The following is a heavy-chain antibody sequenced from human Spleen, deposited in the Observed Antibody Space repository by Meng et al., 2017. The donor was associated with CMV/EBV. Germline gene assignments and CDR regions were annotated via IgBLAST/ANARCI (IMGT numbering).Heavy chain of an antibody. V-gene: IGHV4-39*01. D-gene: IGHD2-2*01. Sequence: SSCYYWGWIRHPPGKGLEWIGSIYYSGSTYYTPSLKSRVTISVDTSKNQFSLKLSSVTAADTAVYYCARQEGGYCSSTSCANWFDPWGQGTLVTVSS. CDR2: IYYSGST. CDR3: ARQEGGYCSSTSCANWFDP. CDR1: SSCYY. J-gene: IGHJ5*02.